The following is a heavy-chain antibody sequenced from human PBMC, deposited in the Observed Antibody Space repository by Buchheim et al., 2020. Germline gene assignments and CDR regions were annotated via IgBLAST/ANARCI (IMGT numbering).Heavy chain of an antibody. CDR3: ARTQDSSGYYYDRRVSPFDY. CDR1: GFTFGSYA. D-gene: IGHD3-22*01. Sequence: QVQLVESGGGVVQPGRSLRLSCAASGFTFGSYAMHWVRQAPGKGLEWVAVISYDGSNKYYADSVKGRFTISRDNSKNTLYLQMNSLRAEDTAVYYCARTQDSSGYYYDRRVSPFDYWGQGTL. CDR2: ISYDGSNK. V-gene: IGHV3-30*04. J-gene: IGHJ4*02.